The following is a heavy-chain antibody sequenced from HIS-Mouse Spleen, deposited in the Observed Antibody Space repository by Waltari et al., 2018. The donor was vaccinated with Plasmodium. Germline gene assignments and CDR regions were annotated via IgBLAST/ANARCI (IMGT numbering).Heavy chain of an antibody. J-gene: IGHJ4*02. CDR2: INHSGST. Sequence: QVQLQPWGAGLLKPSETLSLTCAVYVGSFSGYYWRWIRQPPGKGLEWIGEINHSGSTNYNPSLKSRVTISVDTSKNQFSLKLSSVTAADTAVYYCARAYYDFWSGYRFDYWGQGTLVTVSS. D-gene: IGHD3-3*01. V-gene: IGHV4-34*01. CDR3: ARAYYDFWSGYRFDY. CDR1: VGSFSGYY.